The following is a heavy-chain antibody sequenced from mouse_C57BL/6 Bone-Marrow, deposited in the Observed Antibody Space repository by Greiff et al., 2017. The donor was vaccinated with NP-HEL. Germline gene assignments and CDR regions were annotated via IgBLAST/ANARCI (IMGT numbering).Heavy chain of an antibody. Sequence: EVQLQQSGAELVRPGASVKLSCTVSGFNIKDDYMHWVKQRPEQGLEWIGWIDPENGATEYASKFQGQATIPADTSANTAYLQLSSLTSEDTAVYCCTSGGSSPYAMDYWGQGTSVTVSS. CDR1: GFNIKDDY. J-gene: IGHJ4*01. CDR3: TSGGSSPYAMDY. V-gene: IGHV14-4*01. D-gene: IGHD1-1*01. CDR2: IDPENGAT.